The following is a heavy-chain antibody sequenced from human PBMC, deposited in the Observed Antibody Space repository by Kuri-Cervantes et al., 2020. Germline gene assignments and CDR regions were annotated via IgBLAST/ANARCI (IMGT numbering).Heavy chain of an antibody. CDR3: ARGERTGTTPRPFYY. CDR2: VNHSGST. V-gene: IGHV4-34*01. Sequence: SETLSLTCAVYGGSFTGYYWTWIRQSPGKGLEWIGEVNHSGSTNYNPSLKSRVTISVDTSKNQFSLKLSSVTAADTAVYYWARGERTGTTPRPFYYWGQGTLVTVSS. CDR1: GGSFTGYY. D-gene: IGHD1-1*01. J-gene: IGHJ4*02.